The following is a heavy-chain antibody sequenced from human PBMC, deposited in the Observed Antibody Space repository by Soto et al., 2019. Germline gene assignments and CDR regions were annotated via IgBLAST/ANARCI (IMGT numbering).Heavy chain of an antibody. CDR2: IYYSGST. CDR1: GGSISSGGYY. V-gene: IGHV4-31*03. J-gene: IGHJ4*02. Sequence: SETLSLTCTVSGGSISSGGYYWSWIRQHPGKGLEWIGYIYYSGSTYYNPSLKSRVTISVDTSKNQFSLKLSSVTAADTAVYYCARAGIYGDYHTINYFDYWGQGTLVTVSS. D-gene: IGHD4-17*01. CDR3: ARAGIYGDYHTINYFDY.